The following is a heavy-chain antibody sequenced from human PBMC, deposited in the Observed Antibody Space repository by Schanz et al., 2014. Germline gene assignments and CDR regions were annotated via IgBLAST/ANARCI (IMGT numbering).Heavy chain of an antibody. CDR2: ISLDGSNQ. CDR1: GFTFSSYG. Sequence: QVHLVESGGGVVQPGRSLRLSCAASGFTFSSYGMHWVRQAPGKGLEWVAIISLDGSNQYYADSVKGRFIISSDSSKNTLFLHMHSPRDEATDVYSCERDRTSGYALDFWGQGTLVTVSS. CDR3: ERDRTSGYALDF. D-gene: IGHD5-12*01. J-gene: IGHJ4*02. V-gene: IGHV3-30*03.